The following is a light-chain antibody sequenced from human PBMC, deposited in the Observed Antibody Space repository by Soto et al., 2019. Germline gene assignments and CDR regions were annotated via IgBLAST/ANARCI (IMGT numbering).Light chain of an antibody. V-gene: IGLV2-8*01. CDR1: SSDIGGYNF. J-gene: IGLJ1*01. Sequence: QSALTQPPSASGSPGQSVTISCTGTSSDIGGYNFVSWYQQHPGKAPKLMIHEVNKRPSGVPDRFSGSKSGNTASLTVSGLQAEDEADYYCSSYTNTTHDVFGSRTKLTVL. CDR3: SSYTNTTHDV. CDR2: EVN.